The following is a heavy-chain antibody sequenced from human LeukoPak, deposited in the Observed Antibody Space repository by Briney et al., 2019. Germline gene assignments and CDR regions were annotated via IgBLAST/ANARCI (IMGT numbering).Heavy chain of an antibody. CDR1: GGSISSYY. Sequence: PSETLSLTCTVSGGSISSYYWSWIRQPPGKGLEWIGEINHSGSTNYNPSLKSRVTISVDTSKNQFSLKLSSVTAADTAVYYCARGYRGVYYYYYYMDVWGKGTTVTVSS. V-gene: IGHV4-34*01. J-gene: IGHJ6*03. CDR2: INHSGST. D-gene: IGHD1-26*01. CDR3: ARGYRGVYYYYYYMDV.